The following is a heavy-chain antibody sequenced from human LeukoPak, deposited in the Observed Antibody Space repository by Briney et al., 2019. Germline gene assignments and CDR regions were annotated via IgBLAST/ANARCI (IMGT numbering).Heavy chain of an antibody. Sequence: SETLSLTCTVSGGSISSYYWSWIRQPPGKGLEWIGYIYYSGSTNYNPSLKSRVTVSVDTSKNQFSLKLSSVTAADTAVYYCARASSASSEDPWGPGTLVTVSS. V-gene: IGHV4-59*01. CDR1: GGSISSYY. CDR2: IYYSGST. D-gene: IGHD6-13*01. J-gene: IGHJ5*02. CDR3: ARASSASSEDP.